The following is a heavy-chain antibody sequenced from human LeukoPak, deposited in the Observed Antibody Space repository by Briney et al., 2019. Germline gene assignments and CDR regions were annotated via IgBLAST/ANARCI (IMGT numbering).Heavy chain of an antibody. CDR2: INHSGST. V-gene: IGHV4-34*01. Sequence: SETLSLTCAVYGGSFSGYYWSWIRQPPGKGLEWIGEINHSGSTNYNPSLKSRVTMSVDTSKNQFSLKLSSVTAADTAVYYCARDYSGSYSGDAFDIWGQGTMVTVSS. CDR1: GGSFSGYY. J-gene: IGHJ3*02. CDR3: ARDYSGSYSGDAFDI. D-gene: IGHD1-26*01.